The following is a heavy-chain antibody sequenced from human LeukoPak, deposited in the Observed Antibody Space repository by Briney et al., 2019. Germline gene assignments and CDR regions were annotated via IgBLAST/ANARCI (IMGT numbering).Heavy chain of an antibody. J-gene: IGHJ4*02. CDR2: ISYEEMYQ. CDR1: GFTFNIYG. Sequence: GGSLRLSCAASGFTFNIYGMHWVRQAPGKGLEWVAGISYEEMYQYYVDSVKGRFTISRDNSKNTLFLQMNSLRAEYTAIYYCAKDRDYYGSGSDYWGQGTLVTVSS. CDR3: AKDRDYYGSGSDY. V-gene: IGHV3-30*18. D-gene: IGHD3-10*01.